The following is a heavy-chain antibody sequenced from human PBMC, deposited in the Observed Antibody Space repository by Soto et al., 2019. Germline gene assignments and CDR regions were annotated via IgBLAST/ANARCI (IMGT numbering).Heavy chain of an antibody. CDR3: ARARLAMIVVVIRRFGYFVY. Sequence: SETLSLTCAVYGGSFSGYYWSWIRQPPGKGLEWIGEINHSGSTNYNPSLKSRVTISVDTSKNQFSLKLSSVTAADTAVYYCARARLAMIVVVIRRFGYFVYWGQGTLVTVSS. CDR1: GGSFSGYY. D-gene: IGHD3-22*01. V-gene: IGHV4-34*01. J-gene: IGHJ4*02. CDR2: INHSGST.